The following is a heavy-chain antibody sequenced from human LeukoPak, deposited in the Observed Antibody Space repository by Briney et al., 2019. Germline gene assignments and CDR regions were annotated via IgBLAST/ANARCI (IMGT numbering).Heavy chain of an antibody. Sequence: PSETLSLTCTVSGGSISSDGVYWGWVRQPPGKGLEWIGSIFHSGGTYYNPSLKSRVSIPVDTSKNQFSLKLTSVTAADTAVYYCARHRPTSRYFDLSFEYWGQGNLVTVSS. V-gene: IGHV4-39*01. CDR2: IFHSGGT. J-gene: IGHJ4*02. CDR3: ARHRPTSRYFDLSFEY. CDR1: GGSISSDGVY. D-gene: IGHD3-9*01.